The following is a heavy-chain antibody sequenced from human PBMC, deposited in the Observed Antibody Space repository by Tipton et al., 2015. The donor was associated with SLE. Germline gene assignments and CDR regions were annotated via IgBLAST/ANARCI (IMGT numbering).Heavy chain of an antibody. V-gene: IGHV4-4*07. CDR2: VYSSGST. J-gene: IGHJ4*02. D-gene: IGHD6-13*01. CDR1: GGSTNSYY. Sequence: TLSLTCTVSGGSTNSYYWTWIRQPAGKGLEWIGRVYSSGSTIYNPSIKSRITLSLDTSKNQFSLKLSSVTAADTAVYYCARSAGYGSNWAHFDYWGQGTLVTVSS. CDR3: ARSAGYGSNWAHFDY.